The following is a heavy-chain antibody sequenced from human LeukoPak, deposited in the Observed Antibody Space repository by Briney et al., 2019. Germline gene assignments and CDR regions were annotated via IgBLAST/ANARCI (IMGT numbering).Heavy chain of an antibody. CDR3: ARVRPTYYYDSSGYYAHLRLDYFDY. V-gene: IGHV4-34*01. CDR1: GGSISSYY. J-gene: IGHJ4*02. D-gene: IGHD3-22*01. CDR2: TNHSGST. Sequence: SETLSLTCTVSGGSISSYYWSWIRQPPGKGLEWIGETNHSGSTNYNPSLKSRVTISVDTSKNQFSLKLSSVTAADTAVYYCARVRPTYYYDSSGYYAHLRLDYFDYWGQGTLVTVSS.